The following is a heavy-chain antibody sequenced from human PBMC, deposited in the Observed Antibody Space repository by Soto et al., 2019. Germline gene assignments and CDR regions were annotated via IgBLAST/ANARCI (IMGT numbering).Heavy chain of an antibody. CDR2: INHSGST. V-gene: IGHV4-34*01. CDR1: GGSFSGYY. J-gene: IGHJ4*02. D-gene: IGHD2-15*01. CDR3: ASGYCSGGSCLNQYYFDY. Sequence: SETLSLTCAVYGGSFSGYYWSWIRQPPGKGLEWIGEINHSGSTNYNPSLKSRVTISVDTSKNQFSLKLSSVTAADTAVYYCASGYCSGGSCLNQYYFDYWGQGTLVT.